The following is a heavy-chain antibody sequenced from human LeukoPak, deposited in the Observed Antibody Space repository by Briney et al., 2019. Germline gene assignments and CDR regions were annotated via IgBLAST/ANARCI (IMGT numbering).Heavy chain of an antibody. V-gene: IGHV3-48*03. CDR2: ISSSGTTI. CDR1: GFTFSSYE. J-gene: IGHJ4*02. CDR3: ARRGGSDGWGDFDY. Sequence: GGSLRLSCAASGFTFSSYEMKWVRQAAGKGVEWVSYISSSGTTIYYADSVKGRFTIPRDNSRNTLYLQMDSLRAEDTAVYFCARRGGSDGWGDFDYWGQGTLVTVSS. D-gene: IGHD5-24*01.